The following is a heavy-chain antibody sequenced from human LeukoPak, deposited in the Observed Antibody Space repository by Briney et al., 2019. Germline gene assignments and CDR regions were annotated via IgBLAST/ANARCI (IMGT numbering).Heavy chain of an antibody. Sequence: PSETLSLTCTVSGGSISSSSYYWGWIRQPPGKGLEWIGSIYYSVSTYYNPSLKSRVTISVDTSKNQFSLKLSSVTAADTAVYYCARLHTRFLEWLKFDYWGQGTLVTVSS. J-gene: IGHJ4*02. CDR3: ARLHTRFLEWLKFDY. CDR1: GGSISSSSYY. V-gene: IGHV4-39*07. D-gene: IGHD3-3*01. CDR2: IYYSVST.